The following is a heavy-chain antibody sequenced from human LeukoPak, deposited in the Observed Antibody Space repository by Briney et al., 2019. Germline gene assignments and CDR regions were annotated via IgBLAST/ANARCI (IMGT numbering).Heavy chain of an antibody. V-gene: IGHV3-33*01. D-gene: IGHD3-22*01. CDR1: GFTFRTSG. CDR3: ARGGYYYDSSGYYKKGYFDY. Sequence: GRSLRLSCAASGFTFRTSGMHWVRQAPGKGLEWVAAIWYDGSHKYYADSVKGRFTISRDNSRNTLYLQMNSLRAEDTAVYYCARGGYYYDSSGYYKKGYFDYWGQGTLVTVSS. J-gene: IGHJ4*02. CDR2: IWYDGSHK.